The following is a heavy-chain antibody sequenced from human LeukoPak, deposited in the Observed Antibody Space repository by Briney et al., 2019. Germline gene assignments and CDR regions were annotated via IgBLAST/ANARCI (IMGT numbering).Heavy chain of an antibody. CDR1: GYSISSGYY. J-gene: IGHJ4*02. CDR3: ARGKMATTRYYFDY. Sequence: SQTLSLTCTVSGYSISSGYYWGWIRQPPGKGLEWIGSIYHSGSTNYNPSLKSRVTISVDTSKNQFSLKLSSVTAADTAVYYCARGKMATTRYYFDYWGQGTLVTVSS. V-gene: IGHV4-38-2*02. CDR2: IYHSGST. D-gene: IGHD5-24*01.